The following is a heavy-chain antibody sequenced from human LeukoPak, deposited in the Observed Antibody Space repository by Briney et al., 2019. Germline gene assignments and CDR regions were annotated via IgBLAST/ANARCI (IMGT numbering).Heavy chain of an antibody. CDR2: ISYDGSNK. J-gene: IGHJ3*02. Sequence: GRSLRLSCAASGFTFSSYAMHWVRQAPGKGLEWVAVISYDGSNKYYADSVKGRFTISRDSSKNTLYLQMNSLRAEDTAVYYCAKDMAIAARGDDAFDIWGQGTMVTVSS. CDR1: GFTFSSYA. D-gene: IGHD6-6*01. CDR3: AKDMAIAARGDDAFDI. V-gene: IGHV3-30-3*01.